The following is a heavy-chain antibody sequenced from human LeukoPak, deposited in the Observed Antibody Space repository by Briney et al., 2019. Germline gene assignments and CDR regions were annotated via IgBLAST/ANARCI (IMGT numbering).Heavy chain of an antibody. CDR1: GYTFTSYG. D-gene: IGHD6-6*01. Sequence: GASVKVSCKASGYTFTSYGISRVRQAPGQGLEWMGWISAYNGNTNYAQKLQGRVTMTTDTSTSTAYMELRSLRSDDTAVYYCARSGRKGIAARPTPFDIWGQGTMVTVSS. CDR2: ISAYNGNT. J-gene: IGHJ3*02. CDR3: ARSGRKGIAARPTPFDI. V-gene: IGHV1-18*01.